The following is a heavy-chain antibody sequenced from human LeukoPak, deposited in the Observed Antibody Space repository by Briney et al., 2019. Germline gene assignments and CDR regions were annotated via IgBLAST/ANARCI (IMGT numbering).Heavy chain of an antibody. V-gene: IGHV1-24*01. Sequence: ASVKGSCKVSGYTPTELSMHRVRQAPGKGVEWMGGFDPEDGETIYAQKFQGRVTMTEDTSTDTAYMELSSLRSEDTAVYYCATDNTVALDYWGQGTLVTVSS. J-gene: IGHJ4*02. D-gene: IGHD6-19*01. CDR3: ATDNTVALDY. CDR2: FDPEDGET. CDR1: GYTPTELS.